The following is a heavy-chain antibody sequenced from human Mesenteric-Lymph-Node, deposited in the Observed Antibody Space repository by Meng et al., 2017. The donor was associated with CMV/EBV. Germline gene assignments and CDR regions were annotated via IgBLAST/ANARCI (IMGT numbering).Heavy chain of an antibody. CDR3: AKIDFWSGNDY. J-gene: IGHJ4*02. Sequence: GESLKISCAASGFTFSSYWMSWVRQAPGKGLEWVANIKQDGSEKYYADSVKGRFTISRDNAKNSLYLQMNSLRAEDTAVYYCAKIDFWSGNDYWGQGTLVTVSS. V-gene: IGHV3-7*01. D-gene: IGHD3-3*01. CDR2: IKQDGSEK. CDR1: GFTFSSYW.